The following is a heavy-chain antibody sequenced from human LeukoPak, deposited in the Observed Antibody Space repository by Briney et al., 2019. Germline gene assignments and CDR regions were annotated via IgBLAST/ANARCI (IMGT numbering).Heavy chain of an antibody. Sequence: ASVTVACTASGYTFTGDYMHWVRQAPGQGLEWMGSINPISGDTNYAQKFQGGVTMTRDTSISTAYMELSRLRSDDTAVYYCARGVVLYSNYFDYWGQGTPVTVSS. CDR1: GYTFTGDY. CDR2: INPISGDT. D-gene: IGHD4-11*01. J-gene: IGHJ4*02. V-gene: IGHV1-2*02. CDR3: ARGVVLYSNYFDY.